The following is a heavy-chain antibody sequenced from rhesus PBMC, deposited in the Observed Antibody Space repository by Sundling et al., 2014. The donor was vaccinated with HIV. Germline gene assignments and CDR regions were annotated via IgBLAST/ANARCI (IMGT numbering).Heavy chain of an antibody. D-gene: IGHD3-3*01. Sequence: EVQLVESGGGLVQPGGSLRLSCAASGFRLGDYGMHWVRQAPGKGLEWVSSISYTGKTVYYADSVKGRFTVSRDNAKNSLSLQMSSLRVEDTAVYYCARAQAGLPLHDAFNLWGQGLRVTVSS. CDR1: GFRLGDYG. CDR3: ARAQAGLPLHDAFNL. J-gene: IGHJ3*01. CDR2: ISYTGKTV. V-gene: IGHV3-183*02.